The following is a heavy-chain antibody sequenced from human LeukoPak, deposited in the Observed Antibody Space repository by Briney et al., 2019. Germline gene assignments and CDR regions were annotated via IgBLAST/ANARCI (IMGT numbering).Heavy chain of an antibody. CDR2: IIPIFGTA. CDR3: ASRSTHYDFWSGYWPDY. J-gene: IGHJ4*02. Sequence: SVKVSCKASGGTFSSYAISWVRQAPGQGLEWMGGIIPIFGTANYAQKFQGRVTITADESTSTAYMELSSLRSEDTAVYYCASRSTHYDFWSGYWPDYWGQGTLVTVSS. D-gene: IGHD3-3*01. V-gene: IGHV1-69*13. CDR1: GGTFSSYA.